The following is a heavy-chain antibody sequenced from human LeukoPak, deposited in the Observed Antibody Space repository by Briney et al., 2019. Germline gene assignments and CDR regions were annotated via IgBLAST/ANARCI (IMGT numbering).Heavy chain of an antibody. CDR3: AKYTTPYYFDY. V-gene: IGHV3-23*01. CDR2: VSGRGSST. CDR1: GFTFNNYV. Sequence: PGGSLRLSCEGSGFTFNNYVMNWVRQAPGKGLEWVSGVSGRGSSTYYADSVKGRVTISRDNSQNTVYLQMKSLRAEDTAIYFCAKYTTPYYFDYWGQGILVTVSS. D-gene: IGHD1-1*01. J-gene: IGHJ4*02.